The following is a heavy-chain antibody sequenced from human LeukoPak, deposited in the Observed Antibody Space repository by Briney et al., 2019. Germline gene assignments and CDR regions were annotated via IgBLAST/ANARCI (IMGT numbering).Heavy chain of an antibody. D-gene: IGHD4-17*01. V-gene: IGHV4-59*01. CDR2: MFYRGSA. J-gene: IGHJ6*04. Sequence: SETLSLTCSVSGGSISNYYWSWIRQPPGKGLEWIGYMFYRGSANYDASLKSRVTMSIDTSKSQFSLKLTSVSAADTAVYYCARLLAGDHLDVWGKGTTVTISS. CDR1: GGSISNYY. CDR3: ARLLAGDHLDV.